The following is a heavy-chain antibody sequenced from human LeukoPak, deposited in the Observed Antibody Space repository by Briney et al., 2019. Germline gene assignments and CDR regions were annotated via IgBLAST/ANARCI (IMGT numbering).Heavy chain of an antibody. CDR3: ARIVVDALDY. V-gene: IGHV4-38-2*01. CDR1: GYSISSGYY. J-gene: IGHJ4*02. D-gene: IGHD2-21*01. CDR2: IYHSGST. Sequence: SETLSLNCAVSGYSISSGYYWGWIRQPPGKGLEWIGSIYHSGSTYYNPSLKSRVTISVDTSKNQFSLKLSSVTAADTAVYYCARIVVDALDYWGQGTLVTVSS.